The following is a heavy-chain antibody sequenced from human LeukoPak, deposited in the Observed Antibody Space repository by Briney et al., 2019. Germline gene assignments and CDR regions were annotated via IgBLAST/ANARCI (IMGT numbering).Heavy chain of an antibody. V-gene: IGHV1-69*04. CDR1: GGTFSSYA. Sequence: SVKVSCKASGGTFSSYAISWVRQAPGQGLEWMGRIIPILGIANYAQKFQGRVTITADKSTSTAYMELSSLRSEDTAVYYCARASGNYGDYAREYDYWGQGTLVTVSS. D-gene: IGHD4-17*01. J-gene: IGHJ4*02. CDR2: IIPILGIA. CDR3: ARASGNYGDYAREYDY.